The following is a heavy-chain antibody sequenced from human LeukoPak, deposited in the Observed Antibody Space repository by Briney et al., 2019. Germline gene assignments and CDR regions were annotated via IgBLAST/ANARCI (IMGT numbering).Heavy chain of an antibody. D-gene: IGHD3-22*01. CDR1: GGTFSSYA. CDR3: ARAQLGTYYYDSSGRGYYYMDV. J-gene: IGHJ6*03. Sequence: SVKVSCKASGGTFSSYAISRVRQPPGQGLEWMGGIIPIFGTANYAQKFQGRVTITADKSTSTAYMELSSLRSEDTAVYYCARAQLGTYYYDSSGRGYYYMDVWGKGTTVTVSS. CDR2: IIPIFGTA. V-gene: IGHV1-69*06.